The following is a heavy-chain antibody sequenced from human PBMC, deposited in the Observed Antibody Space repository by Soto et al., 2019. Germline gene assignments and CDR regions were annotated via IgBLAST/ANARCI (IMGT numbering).Heavy chain of an antibody. J-gene: IGHJ6*03. CDR3: ARDGGTSYNYYYYYMDV. Sequence: ASVKVSCKASGYTFTGYYMHWVRQAPGQGLEWMGWINPNSGGTNYAQKFQGWVTMTRDTSISTAYMELSRLRSDDTAVYYCARDGGTSYNYYYYYMDVWGKGTTVTVSS. CDR1: GYTFTGYY. V-gene: IGHV1-2*04. CDR2: INPNSGGT. D-gene: IGHD2-2*01.